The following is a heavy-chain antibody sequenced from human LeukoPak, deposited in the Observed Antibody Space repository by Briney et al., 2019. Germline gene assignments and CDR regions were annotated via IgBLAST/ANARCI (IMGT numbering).Heavy chain of an antibody. J-gene: IGHJ6*03. CDR1: GGSMRSYY. V-gene: IGHV4-4*07. D-gene: IGHD5-12*01. CDR2: IYTSGST. Sequence: PSETLSLTCTVSGGSMRSYYWSWIRQPAGKGLEWIGRIYTSGSTNYNPSLKSRVTMSVDTSKKQFSLRLSSVTAADTAVYYCARSGYDPRLYYYYYYMDVWGKGTTVTVSS. CDR3: ARSGYDPRLYYYYYYMDV.